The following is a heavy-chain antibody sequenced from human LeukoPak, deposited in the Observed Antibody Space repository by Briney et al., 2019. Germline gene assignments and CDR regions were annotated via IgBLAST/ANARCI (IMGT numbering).Heavy chain of an antibody. V-gene: IGHV5-51*01. CDR3: ARHGVVVGATEAFDI. D-gene: IGHD2-15*01. Sequence: GESLKISCKGSGYSFSSYWIIWVRQMPGKGPEWMGIIYPGDSDTRYSPSFQGQVTISADKSISTAYLQWSSLKASDTAMYYCARHGVVVGATEAFDIWGQGTMVTVSS. CDR2: IYPGDSDT. J-gene: IGHJ3*02. CDR1: GYSFSSYW.